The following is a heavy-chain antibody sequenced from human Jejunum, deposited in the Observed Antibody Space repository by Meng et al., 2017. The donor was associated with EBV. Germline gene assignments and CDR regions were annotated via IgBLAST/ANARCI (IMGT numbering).Heavy chain of an antibody. V-gene: IGHV1-18*01. J-gene: IGHJ4*02. CDR2: ISAYNGNT. D-gene: IGHD2-15*01. CDR3: TIPSHCDGGICYSYDY. CDR1: GYTFTNYG. Sequence: QVLLVQSGAEVKEPGASVKVSCKASGYTFTNYGVSWVRQAPGQGLEWMGWISAYNGNTDYAQKLQGRVTMTTDTPTSTAYMELRSLRSDDTAVYYCTIPSHCDGGICYSYDYWGQGTLVTVSS.